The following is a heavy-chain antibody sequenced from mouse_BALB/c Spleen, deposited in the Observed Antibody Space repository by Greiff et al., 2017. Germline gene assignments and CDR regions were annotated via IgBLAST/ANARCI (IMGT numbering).Heavy chain of an antibody. CDR1: GYAFTNYL. CDR2: INPGSGGT. Sequence: VQLQQSGAELVRPGTSVKVSCKASGYAFTNYLIEWVKQRPGQGLEWIGVINPGSGGTNYNEKFKGKATLTADKSSSTAYMQLSSLTSDDSAVYFCAREGNGKMDYWGQGTSVTVSS. D-gene: IGHD2-1*01. J-gene: IGHJ4*01. CDR3: AREGNGKMDY. V-gene: IGHV1-54*01.